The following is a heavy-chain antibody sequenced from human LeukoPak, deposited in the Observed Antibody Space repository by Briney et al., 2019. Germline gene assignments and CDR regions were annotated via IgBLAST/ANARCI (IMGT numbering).Heavy chain of an antibody. J-gene: IGHJ4*02. CDR3: AKSVYHSGNY. D-gene: IGHD3-10*01. CDR2: ISGGTT. Sequence: GGSLRLSCAASGFTFSSYSMNWVRQAPGKGLEWVSSISGGTTCYADSVKGRFTISRDNSKNTVSLQMNSLRAEDTAVYYCAKSVYHSGNYWGQGTLVTVSS. CDR1: GFTFSSYS. V-gene: IGHV3-23*01.